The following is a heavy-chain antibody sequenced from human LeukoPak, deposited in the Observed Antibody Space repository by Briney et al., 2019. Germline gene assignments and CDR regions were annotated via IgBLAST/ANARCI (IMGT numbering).Heavy chain of an antibody. J-gene: IGHJ4*02. V-gene: IGHV5-51*01. CDR1: GYTFTSYW. CDR3: ARGLDILTGYYGFDY. Sequence: GKSLKISCKASGYTFTSYWIGWVRQMPGEGLEWMGIIYPGDSDTRYSPSFQGQVTISADKSISTAYLQWSSLKASDTAMYYCARGLDILTGYYGFDYWGQGTLVTVSS. CDR2: IYPGDSDT. D-gene: IGHD3-9*01.